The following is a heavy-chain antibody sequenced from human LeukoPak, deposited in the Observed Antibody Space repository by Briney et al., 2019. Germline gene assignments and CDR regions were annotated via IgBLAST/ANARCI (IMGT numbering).Heavy chain of an antibody. V-gene: IGHV3-23*01. CDR2: ISGSGGST. CDR3: AKDSHYYDSSGYYLGGSDY. Sequence: QPGGSQRLSCAASGVTFSDYWMHWVRQPPGKGLEWVSAISGSGGSTYYADSVKGRFTVSRDNSKNTLYVQMNSLRAEDTAVYYCAKDSHYYDSSGYYLGGSDYWGQGTLVTVSS. D-gene: IGHD3-22*01. J-gene: IGHJ4*02. CDR1: GVTFSDYW.